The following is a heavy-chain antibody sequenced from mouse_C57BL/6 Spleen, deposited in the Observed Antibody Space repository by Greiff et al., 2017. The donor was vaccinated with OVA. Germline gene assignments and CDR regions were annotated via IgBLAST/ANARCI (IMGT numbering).Heavy chain of an antibody. Sequence: EVQLQQSGPELVKPGASVKISCKASGYTFTDYYMNWVKQSHGKSLEWIGDINPNTGGTSYNQKFKGKATLTVDKSSSTAYMELRSLTSEDSAVYYCARRSDSSGYVEFAYWGQGTLVTVSA. CDR3: ARRSDSSGYVEFAY. D-gene: IGHD3-2*02. J-gene: IGHJ3*01. V-gene: IGHV1-26*01. CDR1: GYTFTDYY. CDR2: INPNTGGT.